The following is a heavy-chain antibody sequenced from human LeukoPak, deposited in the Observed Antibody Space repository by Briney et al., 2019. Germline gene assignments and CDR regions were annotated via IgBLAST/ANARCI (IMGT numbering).Heavy chain of an antibody. CDR2: INPNSGGT. D-gene: IGHD6-13*01. Sequence: ASVKVSCKASGYTFTGYYMHWVRQAPGQGLEWMGWINPNSGGTNYAQKFQGRVTMTRDTSISTAYMELSRLRSDDTAVYYCARLYSSSWPVDYWGQGTLVTVSS. J-gene: IGHJ4*02. CDR3: ARLYSSSWPVDY. V-gene: IGHV1-2*02. CDR1: GYTFTGYY.